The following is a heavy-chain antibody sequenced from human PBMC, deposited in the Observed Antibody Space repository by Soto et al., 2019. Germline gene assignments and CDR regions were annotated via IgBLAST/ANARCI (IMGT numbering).Heavy chain of an antibody. CDR1: GYTFTSYA. V-gene: IGHV1-3*01. CDR2: INAGNGNT. D-gene: IGHD1-26*01. CDR3: ARLPVFYSGSSNPYYYYYGMDV. J-gene: IGHJ6*02. Sequence: GASVKVPCKASGYTFTSYAMHWVRQAPGQRLEWMGWINAGNGNTKYSQKFQGRVTITRDTSASTAYMELSSLRSEDTAVYYCARLPVFYSGSSNPYYYYYGMDVWGQGTTVTVSS.